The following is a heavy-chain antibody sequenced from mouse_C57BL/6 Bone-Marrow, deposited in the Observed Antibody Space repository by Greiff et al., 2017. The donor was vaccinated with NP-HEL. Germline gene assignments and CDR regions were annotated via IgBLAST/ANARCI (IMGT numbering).Heavy chain of an antibody. V-gene: IGHV1-62-2*01. J-gene: IGHJ3*01. D-gene: IGHD4-1*01. CDR1: GYTFTEYT. CDR2: FYPGSGSI. Sequence: QVHVKQSGAELVKPGASVKLSCKASGYTFTEYTIHWVKQRSGQGLEWIGWFYPGSGSIKYNEKFKDKATLTADKSSSTVYMELSRLTSEDSAVYFCARHEERTGGFAYWGQGTLVTVSA. CDR3: ARHEERTGGFAY.